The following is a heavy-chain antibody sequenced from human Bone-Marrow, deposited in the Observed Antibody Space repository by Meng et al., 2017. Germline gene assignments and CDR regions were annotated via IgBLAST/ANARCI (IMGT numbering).Heavy chain of an antibody. J-gene: IGHJ4*02. CDR3: AKGIVGATSFDN. D-gene: IGHD1-26*01. CDR2: ISGSGGST. V-gene: IGHV3-23*01. Sequence: GESLKISCAASGFTFSSYAMSWVRQAPGKGLEWVSAISGSGGSTYYADSVKGRFTISRDNSKNTLYMQMNSLRVEDTAIYYCAKGIVGATSFDNWGQGTLVTVSS. CDR1: GFTFSSYA.